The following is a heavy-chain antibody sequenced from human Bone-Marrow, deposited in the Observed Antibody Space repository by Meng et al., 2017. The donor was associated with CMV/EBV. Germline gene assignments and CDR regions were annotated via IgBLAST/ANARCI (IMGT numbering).Heavy chain of an antibody. CDR3: TSVKGIAAS. CDR2: IRSKANSYAT. V-gene: IGHV3-73*01. CDR1: GFTFSSYS. Sequence: GESLKISCAASGFTFSSYSMNWVRQAPGKGLEWVGRIRSKANSYATAYAASVKGRFTISRDDSKNTAYLQMNSLKTEDTAVYYCTSVKGIAASWGQGTLVTVSS. D-gene: IGHD6-13*01. J-gene: IGHJ5*02.